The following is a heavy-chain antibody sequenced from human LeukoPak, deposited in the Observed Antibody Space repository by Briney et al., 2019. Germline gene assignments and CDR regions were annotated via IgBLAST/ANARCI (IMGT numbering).Heavy chain of an antibody. CDR2: INPNNGGT. Sequence: ASVKVSCKASGHTFTGYYMHWVRQAPGQGLEWMGWINPNNGGTKYAQRFQGRVTMTRDTSISTAYMELSRLRSDDTAVYYCARDPRPIFGVVIIVGQNWFDPWGQGTLVTVSS. D-gene: IGHD3-3*01. CDR3: ARDPRPIFGVVIIVGQNWFDP. V-gene: IGHV1-2*02. CDR1: GHTFTGYY. J-gene: IGHJ5*02.